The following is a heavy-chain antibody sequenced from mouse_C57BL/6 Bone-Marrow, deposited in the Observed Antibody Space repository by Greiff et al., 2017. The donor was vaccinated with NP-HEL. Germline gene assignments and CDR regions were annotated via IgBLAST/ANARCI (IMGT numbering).Heavy chain of an antibody. CDR1: GYTFTSYG. V-gene: IGHV1-81*01. D-gene: IGHD3-2*02. Sequence: VQLQQSGAELARPGASVKLSCKASGYTFTSYGISWVKQRTGPGLEWIGEIYPRSGNTYYNEKFKGKATLTADKSSSTAYMELRSLTSEDSAVYFCARREDSSGLDYWGQGTTLTVSS. CDR3: ARREDSSGLDY. J-gene: IGHJ2*01. CDR2: IYPRSGNT.